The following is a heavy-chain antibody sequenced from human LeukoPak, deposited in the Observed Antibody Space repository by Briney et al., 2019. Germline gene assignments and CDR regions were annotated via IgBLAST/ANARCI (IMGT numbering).Heavy chain of an antibody. Sequence: GGSLRLSCAASGFTFSSYGMQWVRQAPGKGLEWVEVISYDGSNKYYADSVKGRFTISRDNSKNTLYLQMNSLRAEDTAVYYCAKDSFDGDYPTDLDVWGQGTTVTASS. CDR1: GFTFSSYG. CDR2: ISYDGSNK. CDR3: AKDSFDGDYPTDLDV. D-gene: IGHD4-17*01. V-gene: IGHV3-30*18. J-gene: IGHJ6*02.